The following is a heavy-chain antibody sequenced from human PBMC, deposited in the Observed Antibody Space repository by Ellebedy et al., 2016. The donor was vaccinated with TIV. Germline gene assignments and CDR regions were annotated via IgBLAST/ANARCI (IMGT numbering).Heavy chain of an antibody. J-gene: IGHJ3*02. D-gene: IGHD2-15*01. V-gene: IGHV1-69*13. CDR2: IIPIFGTA. CDR1: GGTFSSYA. CDR3: ARPLQGQNAFDI. Sequence: SVKVSXXASGGTFSSYAISWVRQAPGQGLEWMGGIIPIFGTANYAQKFQGRVTITADESTSTAYMELSSLRSEDTAVYYCARPLQGQNAFDIWGQGTMVTVSS.